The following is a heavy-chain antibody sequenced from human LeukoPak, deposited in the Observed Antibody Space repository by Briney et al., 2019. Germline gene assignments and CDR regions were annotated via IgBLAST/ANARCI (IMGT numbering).Heavy chain of an antibody. CDR1: GFTFSSYW. V-gene: IGHV3-74*01. Sequence: GGSLRLSCAASGFTFSSYWMHWVRQAPGKGLEWVSRINSDGSITTYADSVEGRFTISRDNAKNTLYLRMNSLRAEDTAVYYCARQLWPLFDYWGQGTLVTVSS. D-gene: IGHD5-18*01. CDR2: INSDGSIT. J-gene: IGHJ4*02. CDR3: ARQLWPLFDY.